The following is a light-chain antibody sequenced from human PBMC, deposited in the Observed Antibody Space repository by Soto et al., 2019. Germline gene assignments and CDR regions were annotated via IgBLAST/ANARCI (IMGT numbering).Light chain of an antibody. J-gene: IGKJ4*01. CDR3: QQSFNTLT. CDR1: QSISTY. Sequence: DIQMTQSPSSLSASVGDRVTITCRASQSISTYLCWYQHKPGKAPKLLIYSASTMQSGVPPRFSGSGSGTDFTLTISSLQPEDFAAYYCQQSFNTLTFGGGTKVEIK. V-gene: IGKV1-39*01. CDR2: SAS.